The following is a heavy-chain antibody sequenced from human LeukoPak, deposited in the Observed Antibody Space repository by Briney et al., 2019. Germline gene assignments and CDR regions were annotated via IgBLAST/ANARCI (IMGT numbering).Heavy chain of an antibody. CDR3: ARERVVVPAANDYYYYMDV. Sequence: SETLSLTCAVYGGSFSVYYWSWIRQPPGKGLEWIGEINHSGSTNYNPSLKSRVTISVDTSKNQFSLKLSSVTAADTAVYYCARERVVVPAANDYYYYMDVWGKGTTVTVSS. D-gene: IGHD2-2*01. V-gene: IGHV4-34*01. J-gene: IGHJ6*03. CDR1: GGSFSVYY. CDR2: INHSGST.